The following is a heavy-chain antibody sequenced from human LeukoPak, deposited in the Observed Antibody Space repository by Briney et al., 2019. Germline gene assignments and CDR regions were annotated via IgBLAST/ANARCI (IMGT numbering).Heavy chain of an antibody. CDR1: GFTFSSYW. CDR2: INSDGRST. J-gene: IGHJ4*02. Sequence: GGSLRLSCAASGFTFSSYWMHWVRQAPGKGLVWVSRINSDGRSTSYADFVKGRFTISRDNAKNTLYLQMNSLRAEDTAVYYCARDKYDFWSGYYEFWGQGTLVTVSS. CDR3: ARDKYDFWSGYYEF. D-gene: IGHD3-3*01. V-gene: IGHV3-74*01.